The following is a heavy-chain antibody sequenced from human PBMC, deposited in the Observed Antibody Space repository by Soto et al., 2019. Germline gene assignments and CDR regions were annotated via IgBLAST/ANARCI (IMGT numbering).Heavy chain of an antibody. D-gene: IGHD2-8*01. CDR1: PCNFAKLA. V-gene: IGHV3-23*01. Sequence: RLTGAACPCNFAKLAIHWDRQTPGHGLEWVSAISGGGSTTYYADSVKGRFTISRDNSRNTVHLQIDSLRAEDTAISYCAKELDIVLMVHAASDSCG. J-gene: IGHJ5*01. CDR3: AKELDIVLMVHAASDS. CDR2: ISGGGSTT.